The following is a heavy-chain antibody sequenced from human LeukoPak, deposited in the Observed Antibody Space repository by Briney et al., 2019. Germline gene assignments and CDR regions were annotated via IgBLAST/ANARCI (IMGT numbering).Heavy chain of an antibody. CDR2: IRYDGSNK. CDR3: ASYIAAAGPFDY. D-gene: IGHD6-13*01. J-gene: IGHJ4*02. V-gene: IGHV3-30*02. CDR1: GFTFRSCA. Sequence: PGGSLRLSCTASGFTFRSCAMSWVRQAPGKGLEWVAFIRYDGSNKYYADSVKGRFTISRDNSKNTLYPQMNSLRAEDTAVYYCASYIAAAGPFDYWGQGTLVTVSS.